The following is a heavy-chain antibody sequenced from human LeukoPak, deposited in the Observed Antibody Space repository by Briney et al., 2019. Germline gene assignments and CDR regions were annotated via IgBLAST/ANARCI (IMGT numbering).Heavy chain of an antibody. CDR1: GGSISSSNW. J-gene: IGHJ6*03. V-gene: IGHV4-4*02. CDR3: ARGIALYYYYYMDV. CDR2: IYHSGST. Sequence: SETLSLTCTVSGGSISSSNWWSWVRQPPGKGLEWIGEIYHSGSTNYNPSLKSRVTISVDKSKNQFSLKLSSVTAADTAVYYCARGIALYYYYYMDVWGKGTTVTVSS. D-gene: IGHD6-13*01.